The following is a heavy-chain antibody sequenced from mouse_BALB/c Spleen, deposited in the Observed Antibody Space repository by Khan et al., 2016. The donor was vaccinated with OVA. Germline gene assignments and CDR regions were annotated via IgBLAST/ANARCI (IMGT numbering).Heavy chain of an antibody. Sequence: QIQLVQSGPELKKPGETVKISCKASGYTFTNYGMNWVKQAPGKGLKWMGWINTYPGEPTYADDFKGRFAFSLETSASTAYSQINNLKNEDTATSFCAGEGGSATWYFDVWGAGTTVTVSS. J-gene: IGHJ1*01. CDR3: AGEGGSATWYFDV. CDR2: INTYPGEP. V-gene: IGHV9-3-1*01. CDR1: GYTFTNYG. D-gene: IGHD1-2*01.